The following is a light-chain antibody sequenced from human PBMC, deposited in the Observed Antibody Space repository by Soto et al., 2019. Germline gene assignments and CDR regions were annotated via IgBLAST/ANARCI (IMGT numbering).Light chain of an antibody. Sequence: IQITQSPSTLSASTGERVTSACRASQGISSYLAWYQQKPGKAPKLLIYAASTLQSGVPSRFSGSGSGTDFTLTISCLQSEDFATYYCQQYYSYPLTFGGGTKVDIK. J-gene: IGKJ4*01. CDR2: AAS. CDR1: QGISSY. V-gene: IGKV1-8*01. CDR3: QQYYSYPLT.